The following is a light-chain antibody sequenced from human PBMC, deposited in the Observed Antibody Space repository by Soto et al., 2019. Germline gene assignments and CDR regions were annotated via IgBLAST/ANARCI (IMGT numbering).Light chain of an antibody. Sequence: DIQMTQYPSSLSASVGDRVTITCRASQGISTYLNWYQQKPGKAPKLLIYAASSLQSGVPSRFSGSGSETDFTLTISSLQPEHVATYSCQQSYSTTWTFGQGTKVEIK. J-gene: IGKJ1*01. V-gene: IGKV1-39*01. CDR1: QGISTY. CDR2: AAS. CDR3: QQSYSTTWT.